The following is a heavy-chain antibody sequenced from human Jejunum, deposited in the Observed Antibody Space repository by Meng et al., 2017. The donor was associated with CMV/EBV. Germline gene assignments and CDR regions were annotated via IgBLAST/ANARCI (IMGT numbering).Heavy chain of an antibody. D-gene: IGHD3-22*01. CDR1: GYTFTDYD. CDR2: INPNSGGT. CDR3: ARGSPADSSGYPNDY. Sequence: QVELVWFGAEVKKPGASGKGSCKASGYTFTDYDLHWVRQAPGQGLEWMGWINPNSGGTNYIQKFQGRVTMTRDTSISTAYMELSRLTSDDTAVYYCARGSPADSSGYPNDYWGQGTLVTVSS. V-gene: IGHV1-2*02. J-gene: IGHJ4*02.